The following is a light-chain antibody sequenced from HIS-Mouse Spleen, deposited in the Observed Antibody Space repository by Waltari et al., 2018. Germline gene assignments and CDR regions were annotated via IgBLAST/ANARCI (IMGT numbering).Light chain of an antibody. CDR2: DVS. J-gene: IGLJ1*01. CDR1: SSDVGGSTY. Sequence: QSALTQPRSVSGSPGQSVTISCPGTSSDVGGSTYVSGYQQHPGKAPKLMIYDVSKRPSGVPDRFSGSKSGNTASLTISGLQAEDEADYYCCSYAGSYTYVFGTGTKVTVL. V-gene: IGLV2-11*02. CDR3: CSYAGSYTYV.